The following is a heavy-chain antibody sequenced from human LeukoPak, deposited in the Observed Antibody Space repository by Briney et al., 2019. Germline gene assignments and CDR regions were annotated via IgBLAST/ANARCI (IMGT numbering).Heavy chain of an antibody. D-gene: IGHD6-13*01. V-gene: IGHV2-5*02. CDR1: GFSLSTSGVG. CDR2: IYWDDDK. Sequence: SGPTLVKPTQTLTLTCTFSGFSLSTSGVGVGWIRQPPGKALEWLALIYWDDDKRYSPSLKSRLTIAKDTSKNQVVLTMTNMDPVDTATYYCAHGSSWTRYLDYWGQGTLVTVSS. CDR3: AHGSSWTRYLDY. J-gene: IGHJ4*02.